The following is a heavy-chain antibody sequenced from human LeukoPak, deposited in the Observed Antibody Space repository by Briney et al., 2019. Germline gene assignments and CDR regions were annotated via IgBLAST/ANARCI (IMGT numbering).Heavy chain of an antibody. CDR1: GYTFTDYN. J-gene: IGHJ5*02. Sequence: GASVKVSCKSSGYTFTDYNIHWVRQAPGQGLVWMGWIKPKTDDKKYAQKFQGRVTLTRDTAISTAYLELSGMGSDDTAFFYCARGVGSGWFDLCGQGPLV. D-gene: IGHD6-25*01. V-gene: IGHV1-2*02. CDR2: IKPKTDDK. CDR3: ARGVGSGWFDL.